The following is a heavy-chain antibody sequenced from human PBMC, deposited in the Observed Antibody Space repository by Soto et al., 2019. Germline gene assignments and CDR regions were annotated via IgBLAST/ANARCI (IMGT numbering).Heavy chain of an antibody. D-gene: IGHD1-1*01. J-gene: IGHJ4*02. V-gene: IGHV3-30*18. CDR2: ISYDGSNK. CDR1: GFTFSSYG. Sequence: GGSLRLSCAASGFTFSSYGMHWVRQAPGKGLEWVAVISYDGSNKYYADSVKGRFTISRDNSKNTLYLQMNSLRAEDTAVYYCAKVREMATTKDPFDYWGQGTLVTVSS. CDR3: AKVREMATTKDPFDY.